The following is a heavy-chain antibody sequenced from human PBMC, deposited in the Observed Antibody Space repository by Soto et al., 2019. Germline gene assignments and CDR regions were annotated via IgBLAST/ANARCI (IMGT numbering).Heavy chain of an antibody. J-gene: IGHJ6*02. CDR2: ISAYNGNT. CDR1: GYTFTNYG. CDR3: SRTDCTSTTCALYYYYGVDV. V-gene: IGHV1-18*04. Sequence: ASVKVSCKASGYTFTNYGINWVRQAPGQGLEWMGWISAYNGNTNYAQKLQGRVTMTTDASSSTAYMELRNLTSDDTAVYYCSRTDCTSTTCALYYYYGVDVWGQGTMVTVSS. D-gene: IGHD2-2*01.